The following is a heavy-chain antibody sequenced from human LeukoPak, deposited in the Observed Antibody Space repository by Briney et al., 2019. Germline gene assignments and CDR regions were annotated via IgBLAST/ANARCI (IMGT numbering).Heavy chain of an antibody. CDR3: ARGTGTTYWFDP. V-gene: IGHV4-39*07. J-gene: IGHJ5*02. Sequence: SQTLSLTCTVSGGSISSGSYYWSWIRQPPGKGLEWIGEINHSGSTNYNPSLKSRVTISVDTSKNQFSLKLSSVTAADTAVYYCARGTGTTYWFDPWGQGTLVTVSS. D-gene: IGHD1-7*01. CDR2: INHSGST. CDR1: GGSISSGSYY.